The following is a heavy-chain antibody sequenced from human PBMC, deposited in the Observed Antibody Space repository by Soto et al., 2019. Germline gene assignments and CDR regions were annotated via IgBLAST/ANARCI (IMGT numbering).Heavy chain of an antibody. Sequence: PGGSLRLSCAASGFTFSSYGMHWVRQAPGKGLEWVAVISYDGSNKYYADSVKGRFTISRDNSKNTLYLQMNSLRAEDTAVYYCAKTPYSYGTGIGYYYYGMDVWGQGTTVTVSS. J-gene: IGHJ6*02. CDR1: GFTFSSYG. CDR3: AKTPYSYGTGIGYYYYGMDV. D-gene: IGHD5-18*01. CDR2: ISYDGSNK. V-gene: IGHV3-30*18.